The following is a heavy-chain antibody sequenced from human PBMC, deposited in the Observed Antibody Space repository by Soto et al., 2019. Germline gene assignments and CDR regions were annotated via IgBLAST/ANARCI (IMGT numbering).Heavy chain of an antibody. Sequence: SETLSLTCSVSGGSISGSYWSWIRQSPGKGLEWLGYVYYTGSTNYSPSLRSRVSISVDTSKNEFSLKLSSVTAADTAVYYCASFPTAVIKGYFDYWGQGTLVTVSS. CDR1: GGSISGSY. V-gene: IGHV4-59*08. J-gene: IGHJ4*02. CDR2: VYYTGST. CDR3: ASFPTAVIKGYFDY.